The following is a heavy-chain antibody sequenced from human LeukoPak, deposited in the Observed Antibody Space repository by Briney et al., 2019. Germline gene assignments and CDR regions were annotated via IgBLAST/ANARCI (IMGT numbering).Heavy chain of an antibody. CDR1: GYSFTSYW. D-gene: IGHD3-10*01. J-gene: IGHJ6*03. V-gene: IGHV5-51*01. CDR3: ARQITMVRGVIREPVDYYYYMDV. Sequence: GESLKISCKGSGYSFTSYWIGWVRQVPGKGLEWMGIIYPGDSDTRYSPSFQGQVTISADKSISTAYLQWSSLKASDTAMYYCARQITMVRGVIREPVDYYYYMDVWGKGTTVTISS. CDR2: IYPGDSDT.